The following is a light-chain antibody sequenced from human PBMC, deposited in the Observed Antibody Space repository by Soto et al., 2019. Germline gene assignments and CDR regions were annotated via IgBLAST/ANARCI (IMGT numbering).Light chain of an antibody. CDR1: QSVSSSY. CDR2: GAS. V-gene: IGKV3-20*01. Sequence: EIDFAERPVALSLSPGERATLSCRASQSVSSSYLAWYQQKPGQAPRLPIYGASSRATGIPDRFSGSGSGTDFTLTISRLEPEDFAVYYCQQYGSSRWTFGQGTKVDIK. CDR3: QQYGSSRWT. J-gene: IGKJ1*01.